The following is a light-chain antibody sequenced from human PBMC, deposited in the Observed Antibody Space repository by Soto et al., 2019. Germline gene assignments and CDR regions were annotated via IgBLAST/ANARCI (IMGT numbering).Light chain of an antibody. J-gene: IGKJ4*01. Sequence: EIVMTHCPATLSVSAGERATVCCRASQSVSSDLAWYHQKPGQAPRLLIYGASTRATGIPARFSGSGSGTEFTLTINSLQSEDFAVYYCQQYIRWPLTFGGGTKVDIK. CDR1: QSVSSD. CDR3: QQYIRWPLT. CDR2: GAS. V-gene: IGKV3-15*01.